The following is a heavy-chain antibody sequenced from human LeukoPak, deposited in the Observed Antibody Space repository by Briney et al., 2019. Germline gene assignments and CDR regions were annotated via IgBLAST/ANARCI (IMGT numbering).Heavy chain of an antibody. D-gene: IGHD6-19*01. J-gene: IGHJ4*02. CDR1: GDGVSSNSAA. CDR3: ARAGQWVFDY. CDR2: TYYRSKWYN. V-gene: IGHV6-1*01. Sequence: SQTLSLTCAISGDGVSSNSAAWNWIRQSASRGLEWLGRTYYRSKWYNDYAVSVKSRITINPDTSKNQFPLQLNFVTPEDTAVYYCARAGQWVFDYWGQGTLVTVSS.